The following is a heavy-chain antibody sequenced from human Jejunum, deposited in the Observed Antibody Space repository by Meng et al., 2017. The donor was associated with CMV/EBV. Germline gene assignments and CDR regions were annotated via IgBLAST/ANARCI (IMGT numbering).Heavy chain of an antibody. CDR3: ARGFTNGWQPFDY. D-gene: IGHD2-8*01. J-gene: IGHJ4*02. CDR2: IIAVFKTP. CDR1: GGSVNNSA. Sequence: QVQLVASGAEVKMPVSPVKVPCKPSGGSVNNSALSWVRQAPGQGLEWMGGIIAVFKTPNYAQKFPGRLTISADASTGTTYMELTGLTSEDTAVYYCARGFTNGWQPFDYWGQGTLVTVSS. V-gene: IGHV1-69*12.